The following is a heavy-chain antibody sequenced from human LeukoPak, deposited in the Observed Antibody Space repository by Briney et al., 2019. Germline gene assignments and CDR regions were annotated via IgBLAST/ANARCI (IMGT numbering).Heavy chain of an antibody. J-gene: IGHJ4*02. CDR2: IYSGGST. CDR1: GFTVSSYY. D-gene: IGHD1-7*01. V-gene: IGHV3-53*01. Sequence: RPGGSLRLSCAASGFTVSSYYMSWVRQAPGKGLEWVSLIYSGGSTYYADSVKGRFTLSRDNSKNTLYFQMNSLRADDTAVYYCARGRGNYYFDYWGQGTLVTVSS. CDR3: ARGRGNYYFDY.